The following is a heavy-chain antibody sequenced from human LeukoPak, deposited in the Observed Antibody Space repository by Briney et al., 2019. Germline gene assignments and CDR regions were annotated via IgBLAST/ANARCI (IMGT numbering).Heavy chain of an antibody. V-gene: IGHV3-7*01. D-gene: IGHD1/OR15-1a*01. CDR3: ARDWGGWNTPYYFDY. CDR1: GFTFSSYW. J-gene: IGHJ4*02. Sequence: PGGPLRRSCAASGFTFSSYWMSWVRQAPGKGLEWVANIKQDGSEKYYVDSVKGRFTISRDNAKNSLYLQMNSLRAEDTAVYYCARDWGGWNTPYYFDYWGQGTLVTVSS. CDR2: IKQDGSEK.